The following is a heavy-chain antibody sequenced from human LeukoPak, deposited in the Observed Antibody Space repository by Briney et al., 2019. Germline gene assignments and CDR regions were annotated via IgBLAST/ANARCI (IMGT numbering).Heavy chain of an antibody. CDR2: IYYSGST. V-gene: IGHV4-31*03. CDR1: GGSISSGGYY. CDR3: ARENPSGYYNRPIDY. Sequence: SQSLSLTCTVSGGSISSGGYYWSWIRQHPGKGLEWIGYIYYSGSTYYNPSLKSRVTISVDTSKNQFSLKLSSVTAADTAIYYCARENPSGYYNRPIDYWGQGTLVTVSS. D-gene: IGHD3-22*01. J-gene: IGHJ4*02.